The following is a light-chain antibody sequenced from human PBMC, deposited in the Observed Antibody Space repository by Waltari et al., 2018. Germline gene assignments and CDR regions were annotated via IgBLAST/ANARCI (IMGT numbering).Light chain of an antibody. CDR1: QSISSY. CDR3: QQSYSTPVFT. V-gene: IGKV1-39*01. CDR2: AAS. J-gene: IGKJ3*01. Sequence: DIQMTPSTSPMSASVGDRVTITCRASQSISSYLKWYQQKPGKAPKLLIYAASSLQSGVPSRFSGSGSGTDFTLTISSLQPEDFATYYCQQSYSTPVFTFGPGTKVDIK.